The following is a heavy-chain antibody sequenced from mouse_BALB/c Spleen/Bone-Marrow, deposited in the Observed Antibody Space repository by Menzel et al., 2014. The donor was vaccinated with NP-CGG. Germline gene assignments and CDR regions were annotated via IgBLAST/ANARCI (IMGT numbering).Heavy chain of an antibody. J-gene: IGHJ1*01. CDR1: GYTFTSYW. Sequence: LQQSGSELVRPGASVKLSCKASGYTFTSYWMHWVKQRPGQGLEWIGNIYPGSGSTNYDEKFKSKATLTVDTSSSTAYMQLSSLTSEDSAVYYCTGSGYYGSSYGYFDVWGAGTTVTVSS. V-gene: IGHV1S22*01. CDR3: TGSGYYGSSYGYFDV. CDR2: IYPGSGST. D-gene: IGHD1-1*01.